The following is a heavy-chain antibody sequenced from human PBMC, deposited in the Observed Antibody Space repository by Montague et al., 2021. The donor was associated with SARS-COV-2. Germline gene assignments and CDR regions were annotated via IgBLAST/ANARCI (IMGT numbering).Heavy chain of an antibody. J-gene: IGHJ4*02. CDR1: GGSISSSSYY. Sequence: SETLSLTCTVSGGSISSSSYYWGWIRQPPGKGLEWIGSIYYSGSTYYNPSLKSRVTISVDTSKNQFSLKLSSVTAADTAVYYCARRPTSSIPIFGVAQLRGGFDFWGQGTLVTVSS. CDR3: ARRPTSSIPIFGVAQLRGGFDF. V-gene: IGHV4-39*01. D-gene: IGHD3-3*01. CDR2: IYYSGST.